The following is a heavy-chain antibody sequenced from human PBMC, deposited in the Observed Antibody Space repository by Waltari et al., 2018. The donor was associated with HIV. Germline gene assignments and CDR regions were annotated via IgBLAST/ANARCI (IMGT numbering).Heavy chain of an antibody. CDR3: ARRKGDYRTAFDI. J-gene: IGHJ3*02. Sequence: EEKLVQSGAEVKEPGESLKISCKSLGNNFAGYWVGWVRQMPGKGLGWMGVIYPGDSDAVSRPSFQGRVIMSTDSSISTVYLQWSSLRASDTAMYYCARRKGDYRTAFDIWGQGTMVTASS. CDR1: GNNFAGYW. V-gene: IGHV5-51*01. D-gene: IGHD4-17*01. CDR2: IYPGDSDA.